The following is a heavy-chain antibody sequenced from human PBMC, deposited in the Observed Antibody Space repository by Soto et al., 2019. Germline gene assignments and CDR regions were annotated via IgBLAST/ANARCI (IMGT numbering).Heavy chain of an antibody. Sequence: EVQLLESGGGLVQPGGSLRLSCAASGFTFSSYAMRWVRQAPGKGLEWVSAISGSGGSTYYADSVKGRFTISRDNSKNRLYLQMNSLSAEATAVYYCARRGSGSYYDYWGQGTLVTVSS. CDR1: GFTFSSYA. D-gene: IGHD1-26*01. CDR3: ARRGSGSYYDY. V-gene: IGHV3-23*01. CDR2: ISGSGGST. J-gene: IGHJ4*02.